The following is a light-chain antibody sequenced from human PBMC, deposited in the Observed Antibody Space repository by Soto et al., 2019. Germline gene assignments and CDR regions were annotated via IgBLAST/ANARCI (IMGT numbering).Light chain of an antibody. CDR3: LQHNTYPRT. Sequence: DIQLTQSPSSLSASVGASVTIPCRASQGIGNDLGWYQQQPGKAPKRLIYSTSSLQSGVPSRFSGSGSGTEFSLTISSLQPEDSAIYYCLQHNTYPRTFGQGTKVDIK. J-gene: IGKJ1*01. CDR1: QGIGND. V-gene: IGKV1-17*01. CDR2: STS.